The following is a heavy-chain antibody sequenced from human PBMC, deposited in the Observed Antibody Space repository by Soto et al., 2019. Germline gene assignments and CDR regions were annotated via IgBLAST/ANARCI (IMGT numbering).Heavy chain of an antibody. Sequence: EVQLVESGGGLVKPGGSLRLSCAASGFTFSSYSMNWVRQAPGKGLEWVSSISSNSSYIYYADSVKGRFTISRDNAKNSLYLQMNSLRDEDTAVYSCAREGFSSTSSDYYGMEVWGQGTTVTVSS. CDR1: GFTFSSYS. D-gene: IGHD2-2*01. CDR3: AREGFSSTSSDYYGMEV. J-gene: IGHJ6*02. V-gene: IGHV3-21*01. CDR2: ISSNSSYI.